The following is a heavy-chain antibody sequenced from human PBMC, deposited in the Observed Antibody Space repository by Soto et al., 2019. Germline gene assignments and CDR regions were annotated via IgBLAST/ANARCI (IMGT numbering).Heavy chain of an antibody. CDR1: GFPFNNYF. CDR2: IKGDGSVI. J-gene: IGHJ5*02. V-gene: IGHV3-74*01. CDR3: ARDPARNWFVP. Sequence: AGGSLRLSCAASGFPFNNYFIHWVRQAPGRGPVWVSRIKGDGSVINYADSVMDRFTISIDKARKMVHLRMHSLRAEDTAVYYCARDPARNWFVPWGQGTLVTVSS. D-gene: IGHD6-6*01.